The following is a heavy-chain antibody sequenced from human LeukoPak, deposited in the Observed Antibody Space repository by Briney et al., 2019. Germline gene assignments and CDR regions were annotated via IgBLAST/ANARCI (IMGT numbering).Heavy chain of an antibody. V-gene: IGHV3-30*18. Sequence: PGGSLRLSCAASGFTFSSYGMHWVHQAPGKGLEWVAVISYDGSKKYYADSLKGRFTISRDNSKNTLYLQMTSPRAEDTAVYYCAKGPYYDILTFDYWGQGTLVTVSS. D-gene: IGHD3-9*01. CDR1: GFTFSSYG. CDR3: AKGPYYDILTFDY. CDR2: ISYDGSKK. J-gene: IGHJ4*02.